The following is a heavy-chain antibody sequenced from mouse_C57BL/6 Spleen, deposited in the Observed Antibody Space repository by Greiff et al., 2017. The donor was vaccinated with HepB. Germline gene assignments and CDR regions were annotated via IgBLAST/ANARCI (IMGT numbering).Heavy chain of an antibody. V-gene: IGHV1-5*01. CDR2: IYPGSGDT. Sequence: VHLLQSGTVLVRPGASVKMSCKTSGYTFTSFWMHWVKQRPGQGLEWIGAIYPGSGDTNYNEKFKGKATLTADKSASTAYMELSSLTTEDSAVYYCTGPHCYGSSYFDDWGQGTTLTVSS. D-gene: IGHD1-1*01. CDR1: GYTFTSFW. CDR3: TGPHCYGSSYFDD. J-gene: IGHJ2*01.